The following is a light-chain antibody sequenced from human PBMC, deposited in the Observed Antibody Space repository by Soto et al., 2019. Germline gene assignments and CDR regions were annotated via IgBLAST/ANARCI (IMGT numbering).Light chain of an antibody. CDR2: DVS. V-gene: IGLV2-14*01. CDR1: SSDVGGYNY. CDR3: SSYTSSSTRV. J-gene: IGLJ2*01. Sequence: QSALTQPASVSGSPGQSITISCTGTSSDVGGYNYVSWYQQHPGKAPKLMIYDVSNRPSGVSNRFSGSKSGNTASLTISGLEAEYEAEYYCSSYTSSSTRVFGGGTRVTVL.